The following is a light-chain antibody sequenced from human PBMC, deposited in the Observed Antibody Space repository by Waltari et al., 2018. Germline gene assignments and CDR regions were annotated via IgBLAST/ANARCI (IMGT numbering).Light chain of an antibody. J-gene: IGLJ1*01. V-gene: IGLV3-9*01. CDR2: RSN. CDR1: NIGKKN. CDR3: QVWDNNIYV. Sequence: SYELTQPLSVSVALGQTATITCGADNIGKKNVNWYQQKPGQAPVLVIYRSNTRPSGIPEHFSGSGSGNTATLTISRAQAGDEADYYCQVWDNNIYVFGPGTRVTVL.